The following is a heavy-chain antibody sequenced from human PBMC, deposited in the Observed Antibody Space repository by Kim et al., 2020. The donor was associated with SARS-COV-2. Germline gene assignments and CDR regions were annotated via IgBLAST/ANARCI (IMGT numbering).Heavy chain of an antibody. V-gene: IGHV3-30*18. CDR3: AKDSPRESGLDY. Sequence: GGSLRLSCAASGFTFSSYGMHWVRQAPGKGLEWVAVISYDGSNKYYADSVKGRFTISRDNSKNTLYLQMNSLRAEDTAVYYCAKDSPRESGLDYWGQGTLVTVSS. CDR1: GFTFSSYG. J-gene: IGHJ4*02. CDR2: ISYDGSNK.